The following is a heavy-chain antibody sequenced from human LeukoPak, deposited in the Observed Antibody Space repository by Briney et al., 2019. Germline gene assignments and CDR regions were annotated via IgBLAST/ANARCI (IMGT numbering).Heavy chain of an antibody. J-gene: IGHJ4*02. CDR3: ARGIQLWLPGLFDY. CDR2: IKQDGSEK. V-gene: IGHV3-7*01. CDR1: GFTFSSYW. D-gene: IGHD5-18*01. Sequence: GGSLRLSCAASGFTFSSYWMSWVRQAPGKGLEWVANIKQDGSEKYYVDSVKGRFTISRDNSKNTLYLQMNSLRAEDTAVYYCARGIQLWLPGLFDYWGQGTLVTVSS.